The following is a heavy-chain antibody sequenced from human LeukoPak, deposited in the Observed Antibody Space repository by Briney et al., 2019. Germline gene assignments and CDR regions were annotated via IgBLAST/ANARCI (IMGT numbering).Heavy chain of an antibody. CDR3: ANEENYSSGWYIDY. J-gene: IGHJ4*02. V-gene: IGHV3-30*18. CDR2: ISYGGSNK. D-gene: IGHD6-19*01. CDR1: GFTFSSYG. Sequence: GSLRLSCAASGFTFSSYGMHWVRQAPGKGLEWVAVISYGGSNKYYADSVKGRFTISRDNSKNTLYLQMNGLRAEDTAVYYCANEENYSSGWYIDYWGQGTLVTVSS.